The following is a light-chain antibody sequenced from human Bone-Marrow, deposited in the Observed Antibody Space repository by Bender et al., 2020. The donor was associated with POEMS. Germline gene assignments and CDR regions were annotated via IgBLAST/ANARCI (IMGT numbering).Light chain of an antibody. CDR2: QDT. CDR3: QAWDTYSVI. Sequence: SYEVTQPPSVSVSPGQTASITCSGDDLGDKYVAWYQQKPGQSPVLVIYQDTKRPSGIPERFSGSNSGNTATLTISGTQAIDEADYDCQAWDTYSVIFGGGTKLTVL. CDR1: DLGDKY. V-gene: IGLV3-1*01. J-gene: IGLJ2*01.